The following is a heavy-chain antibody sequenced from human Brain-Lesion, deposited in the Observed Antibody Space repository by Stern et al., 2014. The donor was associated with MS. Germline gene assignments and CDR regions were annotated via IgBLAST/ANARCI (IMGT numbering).Heavy chain of an antibody. CDR1: GGSISSGNYY. CDR2: IYSSGST. J-gene: IGHJ3*02. D-gene: IGHD3-9*01. Sequence: QVQLQESGPGLVKPSQTLSLTCTVSGGSISSGNYYLSWIRQPAGEGLEWIGRIYSSGSTQYNPPLKSRVTISADTSTNQFSLRLSSVTAADTAVYYCARGNYDVLTDNGGHGFDIWGQGTMVTVSS. V-gene: IGHV4-61*02. CDR3: ARGNYDVLTDNGGHGFDI.